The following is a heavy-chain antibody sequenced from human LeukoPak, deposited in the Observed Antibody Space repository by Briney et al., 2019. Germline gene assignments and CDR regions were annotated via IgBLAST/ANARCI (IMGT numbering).Heavy chain of an antibody. V-gene: IGHV4-61*02. Sequence: SQTLSLTCPVSGGSISSASYYWSWIRQPAGKGLEWIGRIYISGSNNYNPSLKSRVTISVDTSKTQFSLKLSSVTAADTAVYYCARGSRYSSSSWLPFGSWYRVAFDYWGQGTLVIVSS. CDR2: IYISGSN. J-gene: IGHJ4*02. D-gene: IGHD6-6*01. CDR1: GGSISSASYY. CDR3: ARGSRYSSSSWLPFGSWYRVAFDY.